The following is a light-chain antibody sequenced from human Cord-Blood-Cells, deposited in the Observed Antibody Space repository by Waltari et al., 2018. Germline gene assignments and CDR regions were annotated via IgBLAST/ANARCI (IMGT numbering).Light chain of an antibody. J-gene: IGKJ3*01. CDR1: QSVSSSY. CDR2: GAS. Sequence: EIVLTQSPGTLSLSPGERATPSCRASQSVSSSYLAWYQQKPGQAPRLLIYGASSRATVIPDRFSGSGSGTDFTLTISRLEPEDFAVYYCQQYGSSIFTFGPGTKVDIK. CDR3: QQYGSSIFT. V-gene: IGKV3-20*01.